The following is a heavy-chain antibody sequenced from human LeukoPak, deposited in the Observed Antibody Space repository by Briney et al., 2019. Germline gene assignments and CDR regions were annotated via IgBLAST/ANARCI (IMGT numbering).Heavy chain of an antibody. CDR3: ARGFDWGPNYFDY. V-gene: IGHV3-23*01. CDR1: GFTFSTYD. D-gene: IGHD3-9*01. Sequence: GGSLRLSCAASGFTFSTYDMHWVRQAPGKGLEWVASISPGGGTTYYADYVKGRFTISRDNSKNTLYLQMNSLRAEDTAVYYCARGFDWGPNYFDYWGQGTLVTVSS. J-gene: IGHJ4*02. CDR2: ISPGGGTT.